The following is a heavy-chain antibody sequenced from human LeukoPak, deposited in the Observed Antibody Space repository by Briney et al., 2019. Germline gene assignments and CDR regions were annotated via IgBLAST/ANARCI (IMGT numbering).Heavy chain of an antibody. D-gene: IGHD3-22*01. J-gene: IGHJ4*02. CDR3: AKRDQYYDDRSGYYYQD. V-gene: IGHV3-23*01. CDR2: ISAGGST. Sequence: GSLRLSCSASVFTFSSYAMSWVRQAAGKGLEWVPAISAGGSTYYADSVKGRFSFSRNNSKSTLYLQMTSLRAEDTGVYYCAKRDQYYDDRSGYYYQDWGQGTLVIVSS. CDR1: VFTFSSYA.